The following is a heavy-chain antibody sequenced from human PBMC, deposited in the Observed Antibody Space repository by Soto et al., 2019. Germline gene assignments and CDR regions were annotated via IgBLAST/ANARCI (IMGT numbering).Heavy chain of an antibody. CDR2: VGGNSVST. Sequence: EVRLLESGGDLIQPGGSLRLSCAASGFTFSSSAMSWVRQAPDKGLEWVSAVGGNSVSTIYADSVQGRFTISKDSSKIALFLQTHTVRAEDTAVYYCAKARVSSPRWGYYYMDAWGKGTTVTVS. J-gene: IGHJ6*03. V-gene: IGHV3-23*01. CDR3: AKARVSSPRWGYYYMDA. D-gene: IGHD6-6*01. CDR1: GFTFSSSA.